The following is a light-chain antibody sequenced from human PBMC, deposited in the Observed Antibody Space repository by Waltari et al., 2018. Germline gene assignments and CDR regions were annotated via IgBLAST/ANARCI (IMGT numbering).Light chain of an antibody. CDR3: SSFAGTHHVV. CDR2: DVY. V-gene: IGLV2-8*01. J-gene: IGLJ2*01. Sequence: QSALTQPPSASGSPGQSVTISCTGTSSDIGASNYVSWYQQHPGKVPKLMIYDVYKRPSGVPDRFSGYKSGNTAFLTVSGLQGEDEADYYCSSFAGTHHVVFGGGTKLTVL. CDR1: SSDIGASNY.